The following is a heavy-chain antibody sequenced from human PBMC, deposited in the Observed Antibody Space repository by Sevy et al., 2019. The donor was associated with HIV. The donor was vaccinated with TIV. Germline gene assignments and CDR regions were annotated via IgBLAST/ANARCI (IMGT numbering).Heavy chain of an antibody. J-gene: IGHJ4*02. CDR1: GFTPTTYG. D-gene: IGHD2-8*01. Sequence: GSLRLSCAASGFTPTTYGMHWVRQAPGKGLEWVAVIGYDGTNKYYADSVKGRFTISRDNSKNTLFLQMDSLRAEDTALYYCARDPRMYGDYLLAYFDYWGQGTLVTVSS. CDR2: IGYDGTNK. CDR3: ARDPRMYGDYLLAYFDY. V-gene: IGHV3-33*01.